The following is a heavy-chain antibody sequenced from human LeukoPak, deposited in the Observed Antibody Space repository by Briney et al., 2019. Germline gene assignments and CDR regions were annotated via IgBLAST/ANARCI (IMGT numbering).Heavy chain of an antibody. CDR3: AKGQGYFNYYGSFY. D-gene: IGHD3-10*01. Sequence: GGSLRLSCAASGFTFSSYAMSWVRQAPGKGLEWVSAISGSGGSTYYADSVKGRFTISRDNSKNTLYLQMNSLRAEDTAVYYCAKGQGYFNYYGSFYWGQGTLVTVSS. V-gene: IGHV3-23*01. J-gene: IGHJ4*02. CDR1: GFTFSSYA. CDR2: ISGSGGST.